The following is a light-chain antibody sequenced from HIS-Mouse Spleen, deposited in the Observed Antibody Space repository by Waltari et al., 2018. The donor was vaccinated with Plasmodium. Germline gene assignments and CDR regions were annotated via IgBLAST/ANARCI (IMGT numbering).Light chain of an antibody. V-gene: IGLV2-23*03. J-gene: IGLJ2*01. CDR1: SSAVGSYNL. CDR3: CSYAGSSTFVV. CDR2: EGS. Sequence: QSALTQPASVSGSPGQSITISCTGPSSAVGSYNLVSWYQQHPGKAPKRMIYEGSKRPSGVSNRFSGSKSGNTASLTISGLQAEDEADYYCCSYAGSSTFVVFGGGTKLTVL.